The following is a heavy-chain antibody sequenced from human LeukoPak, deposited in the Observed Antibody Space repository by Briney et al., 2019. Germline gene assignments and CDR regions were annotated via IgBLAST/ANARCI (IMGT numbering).Heavy chain of an antibody. Sequence: GRSLRLSCAASGFTVSSNYMSWVRQAPGKGLEWVSVIYSGGSTYYADSVKGRFTISRDNSKNTLYLQMNSLRAEDTAVYYCARSSIAAPDNFDYWGQGTLVTVSS. CDR1: GFTVSSNY. CDR2: IYSGGST. CDR3: ARSSIAAPDNFDY. D-gene: IGHD6-13*01. J-gene: IGHJ4*02. V-gene: IGHV3-53*01.